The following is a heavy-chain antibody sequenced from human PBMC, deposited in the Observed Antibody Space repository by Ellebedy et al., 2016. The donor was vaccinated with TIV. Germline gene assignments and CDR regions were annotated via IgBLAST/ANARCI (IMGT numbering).Heavy chain of an antibody. CDR2: ISYDGSNK. D-gene: IGHD2-21*02. CDR1: GFTFSSYA. CDR3: VGMEVTVPYDY. J-gene: IGHJ4*02. Sequence: PGGSLRLSCAASGFTFSSYAMHWVRQAPGKGLEWVAVISYDGSNKYYADSVKGRFIISRDNAKNTLYLQMNSLRAEDTAVYYCVGMEVTVPYDYWGQGTLVTVSS. V-gene: IGHV3-30*07.